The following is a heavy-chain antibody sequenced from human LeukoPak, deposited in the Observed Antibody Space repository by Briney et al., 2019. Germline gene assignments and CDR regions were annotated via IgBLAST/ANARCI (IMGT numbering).Heavy chain of an antibody. V-gene: IGHV1-46*01. Sequence: ASVKVSCKASGYSLTSYYMHWVRQAPGQGLEWMGMINPSGGGTSYAQKFQGRVTMTRDTSTSTVYMELSSLRSEDTAVYYCARTGAPNSGGWYYFNYWGQGTLVTVSS. CDR3: ARTGAPNSGGWYYFNY. CDR1: GYSLTSYY. D-gene: IGHD6-13*01. J-gene: IGHJ4*02. CDR2: INPSGGGT.